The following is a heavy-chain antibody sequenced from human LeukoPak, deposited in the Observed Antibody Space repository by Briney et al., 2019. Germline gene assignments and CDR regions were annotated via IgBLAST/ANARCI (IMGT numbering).Heavy chain of an antibody. V-gene: IGHV4-59*08. CDR1: DGSISSSS. J-gene: IGHJ5*02. Sequence: SETLSLTCTVSDGSISSSSWNWIRQPPDKGLEWIGYIYYSGSTKYNPSLESRVTISVDTSKNQISLKLRSVTAADTAIYYCARRQQTGGDNGLHNWFDPWGQGTLVTVSS. CDR2: IYYSGST. D-gene: IGHD2-21*01. CDR3: ARRQQTGGDNGLHNWFDP.